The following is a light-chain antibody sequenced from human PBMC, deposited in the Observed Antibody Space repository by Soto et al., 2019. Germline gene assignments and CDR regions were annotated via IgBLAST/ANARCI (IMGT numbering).Light chain of an antibody. CDR2: DVS. J-gene: IGLJ1*01. CDR1: SSDVGGYNY. Sequence: QSVLAQPASVSGSPGQSITISCTGTSSDVGGYNYVSWYQQHPGKAPKLMIYDVSNRPSGVSNRFSGSKSGNTASLTISGLQAEEEADYYFSSHTSSRYVFGTGTKVTVL. V-gene: IGLV2-14*01. CDR3: SSHTSSRYV.